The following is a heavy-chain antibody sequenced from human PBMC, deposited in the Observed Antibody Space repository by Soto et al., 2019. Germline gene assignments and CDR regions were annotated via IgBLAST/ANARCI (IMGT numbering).Heavy chain of an antibody. J-gene: IGHJ4*01. V-gene: IGHV3-33*01. CDR3: ARDFCTNGVCYYFFDS. Sequence: GGSLRLSCAASGFTFGTYAMHWVRQAPGKGLEWVAVIYYDGSNRYYGDAVKGRFTISRDNSKSTLYLQMTSLRAEDTAVYYCARDFCTNGVCYYFFDSWGHGTLVTVSS. D-gene: IGHD2-8*01. CDR1: GFTFGTYA. CDR2: IYYDGSNR.